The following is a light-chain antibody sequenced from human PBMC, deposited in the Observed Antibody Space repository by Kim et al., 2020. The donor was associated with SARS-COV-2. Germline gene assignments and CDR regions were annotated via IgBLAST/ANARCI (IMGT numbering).Light chain of an antibody. CDR2: GKN. V-gene: IGLV3-19*01. CDR3: NSRDSNDNVV. J-gene: IGLJ2*01. Sequence: SSELTLDPAVSVALGQTVRITCQGDSLRSYYATWYQQKPGQAPILVIYGKNNRPSGIPDRFSGSSSGNTAPLTITGTQAGDEADYYCNSRDSNDNVVFGG. CDR1: SLRSYY.